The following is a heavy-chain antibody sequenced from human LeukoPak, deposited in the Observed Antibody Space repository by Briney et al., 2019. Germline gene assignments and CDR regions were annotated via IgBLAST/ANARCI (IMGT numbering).Heavy chain of an antibody. J-gene: IGHJ6*02. CDR1: GFTFGSHT. CDR3: ARNYGSRSYAGMDV. CDR2: ISDDYI. D-gene: IGHD3-10*01. Sequence: GGSLRLSCTASGFTFGSHTMNWIRRAPGQGLEWVSSISDDYIYYVDSVKGRFTISRDNTKNLLHLQMDSLRVEDTGVYFCARNYGSRSYAGMDVWGQGTTVTVS. V-gene: IGHV3-21*01.